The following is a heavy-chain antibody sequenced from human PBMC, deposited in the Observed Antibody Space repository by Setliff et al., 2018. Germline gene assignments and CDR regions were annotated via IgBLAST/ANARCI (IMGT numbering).Heavy chain of an antibody. CDR1: GGSISSSSYQ. V-gene: IGHV4-39*01. CDR3: ARHEFVGGYYGSVTYRHFDY. J-gene: IGHJ4*02. CDR2: IYYSGTA. Sequence: SETLSLTCTVSGGSISSSSYQWGWVRQTPGKGLEWIGSIYYSGTAYYNPSLKSRVTISVDTSKNQFSLQVTSVTATDTAVYYCARHEFVGGYYGSVTYRHFDYWGQGIWGTVSS. D-gene: IGHD3-10*01.